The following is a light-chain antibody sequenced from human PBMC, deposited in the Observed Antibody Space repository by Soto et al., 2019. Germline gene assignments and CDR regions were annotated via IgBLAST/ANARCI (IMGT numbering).Light chain of an antibody. J-gene: IGKJ4*01. Sequence: EIVLTQSPGTLSLSPGESATLSCRASQSVGRNYLAWFQHKPDQAPRLLIYDASNRATGVPDRFSGSGSGTDFTLSVTRLEPEDFAVYYWHQYAVSPLTFGGGTKVEIK. V-gene: IGKV3-20*01. CDR2: DAS. CDR1: QSVGRNY. CDR3: HQYAVSPLT.